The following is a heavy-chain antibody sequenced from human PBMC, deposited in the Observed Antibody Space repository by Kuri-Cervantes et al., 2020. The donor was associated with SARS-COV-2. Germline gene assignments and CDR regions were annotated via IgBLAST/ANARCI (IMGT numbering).Heavy chain of an antibody. CDR3: ARAAGTGWFDP. V-gene: IGHV1-69*10. J-gene: IGHJ5*02. Sequence: SVKVSCKASGGTFSSYAISWVRQAPGQGLEWMGGIIPILGIANYAQKFQGRVTMTRNTSISTAYMELSSLRSEDTAVYYCARAAGTGWFDPWGQGTLVTVSS. CDR2: IIPILGIA. D-gene: IGHD1-14*01. CDR1: GGTFSSYA.